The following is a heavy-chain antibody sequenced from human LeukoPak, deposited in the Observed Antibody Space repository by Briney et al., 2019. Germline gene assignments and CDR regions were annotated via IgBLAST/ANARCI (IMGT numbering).Heavy chain of an antibody. J-gene: IGHJ4*02. D-gene: IGHD1-14*01. CDR1: GLTFNSYG. V-gene: IGHV3-23*01. CDR2: ISGSGGST. Sequence: GGSLRLSCAASGLTFNSYGMSWVRQAPGKGLEWVSGISGSGGSTYYADSVKGRFTISRDNSKNTLYLQMNSLRVEDTAVYYCAKGHSAHGTGFDCWGQGTLVTVSS. CDR3: AKGHSAHGTGFDC.